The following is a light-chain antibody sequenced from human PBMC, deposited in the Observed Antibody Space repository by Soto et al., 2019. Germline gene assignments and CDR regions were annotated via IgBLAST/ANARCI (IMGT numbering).Light chain of an antibody. Sequence: EVVMTQSPATLSMSPGERATLSCRASQSVSRNLAWYQQRPGQPPRLVMYGASTRATGIPARFSGSGSGTEFNLTISSLQSEDCVVYYCQHYNNWPPYTFGQGTKLEIK. J-gene: IGKJ2*01. V-gene: IGKV3-15*01. CDR3: QHYNNWPPYT. CDR2: GAS. CDR1: QSVSRN.